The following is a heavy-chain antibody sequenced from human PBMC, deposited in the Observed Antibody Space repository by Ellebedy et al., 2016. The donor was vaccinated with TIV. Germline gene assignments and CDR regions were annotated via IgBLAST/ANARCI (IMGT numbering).Heavy chain of an antibody. CDR1: GYSFTSYW. J-gene: IGHJ3*02. Sequence: GESLKISXKGSGYSFTSYWIAWVRQMPGKGLEWMGIISPADSDTSYSPSLQGQVTISVDRTISTAYLQWSSLKASDTAMYYCARNYDFWSSDIWGQGTMVTVSS. D-gene: IGHD3-3*01. CDR2: ISPADSDT. V-gene: IGHV5-51*01. CDR3: ARNYDFWSSDI.